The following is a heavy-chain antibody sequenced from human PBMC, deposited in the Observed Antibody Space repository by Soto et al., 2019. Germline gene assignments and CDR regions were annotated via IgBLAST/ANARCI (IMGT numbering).Heavy chain of an antibody. Sequence: GASVKVSCTASGYTFTSYDINWVRQATGQGLEWMGWMNPNSGNTGYAQKFQGRVTMTRNTSISTAYMELSSLGSEDTAVYYCARVRGYSGYGIYYYYYGMDGWGQGTTVTVSS. V-gene: IGHV1-8*01. D-gene: IGHD5-12*01. J-gene: IGHJ6*02. CDR2: MNPNSGNT. CDR3: ARVRGYSGYGIYYYYYGMDG. CDR1: GYTFTSYD.